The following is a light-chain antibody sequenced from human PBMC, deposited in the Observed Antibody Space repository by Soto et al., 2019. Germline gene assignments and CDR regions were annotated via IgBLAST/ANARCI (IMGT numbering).Light chain of an antibody. J-gene: IGKJ2*03. CDR1: QSVTSNY. Sequence: EIVLTQSPGTLSLSLGERATLSCRASQSVTSNYFAWYQQKPGQAPRLLIYATSNRATGIPDRFSGSGSGTDFTLTISRLEPEDFAVYNCQQYGNSPRYSFGQGTKVEIK. V-gene: IGKV3-20*01. CDR3: QQYGNSPRYS. CDR2: ATS.